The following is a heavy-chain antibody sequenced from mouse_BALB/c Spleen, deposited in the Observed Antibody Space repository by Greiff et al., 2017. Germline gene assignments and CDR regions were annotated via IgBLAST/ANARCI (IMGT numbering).Heavy chain of an antibody. CDR2: ISYSGST. Sequence: EVKLMESGPSLVKPSQTLSLTCSVTGDSITSGYWNWIRKFPGNKLEYMGYISYSGSTYYNPSLKSRISITRDTSKNQYYLQLNSVTTEDTATYYCARYRPYYYGSSYYAMDYWGQGTSVTVSS. D-gene: IGHD1-1*01. V-gene: IGHV3-8*02. CDR1: GDSITSGY. J-gene: IGHJ4*01. CDR3: ARYRPYYYGSSYYAMDY.